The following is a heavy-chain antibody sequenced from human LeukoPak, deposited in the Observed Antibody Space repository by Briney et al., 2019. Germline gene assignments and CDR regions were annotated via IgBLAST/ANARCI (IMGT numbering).Heavy chain of an antibody. CDR2: ISYDGSNK. J-gene: IGHJ4*02. Sequence: GRSLRLSCAASGFTFSSYAMHWVRQAPGKGLEWVAVISYDGSNKYLADSVKGRFTISRDNAKNSLYLQMNSLRAEDTAVYYCARVYGGYVKLDYWGQGTLVTVSS. D-gene: IGHD5-12*01. V-gene: IGHV3-30*04. CDR3: ARVYGGYVKLDY. CDR1: GFTFSSYA.